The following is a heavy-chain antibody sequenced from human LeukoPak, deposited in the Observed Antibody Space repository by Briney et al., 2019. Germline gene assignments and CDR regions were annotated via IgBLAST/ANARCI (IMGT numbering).Heavy chain of an antibody. V-gene: IGHV3-9*01. CDR3: AKNARNRPYYYYGMDV. Sequence: PGGSLRLSCAASGFTFDDYAMHWVRQAPGKGQEWVSGISWNSGSIGYADSVKGRFTISRDNAKNSLYLQMNSLRAEDTALYYCAKNARNRPYYYYGMDVWGQGTTVTVSS. J-gene: IGHJ6*02. D-gene: IGHD1-14*01. CDR2: ISWNSGSI. CDR1: GFTFDDYA.